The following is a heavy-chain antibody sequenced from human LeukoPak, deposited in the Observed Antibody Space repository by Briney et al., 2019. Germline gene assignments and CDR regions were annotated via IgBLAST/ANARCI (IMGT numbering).Heavy chain of an antibody. J-gene: IGHJ4*02. V-gene: IGHV4-39*01. Sequence: SETLSLTCNVSGDYITTTNYYWAWIRQPPGTGLDWIASIFYSGNTYYNPSLKSRVSISIDTSRKQTSLQLRSVSATDTAIYYCARRSRLYKHETTGYHDSWGQGTLVTVSS. CDR1: GDYITTTNYY. D-gene: IGHD3-9*01. CDR3: ARRSRLYKHETTGYHDS. CDR2: IFYSGNT.